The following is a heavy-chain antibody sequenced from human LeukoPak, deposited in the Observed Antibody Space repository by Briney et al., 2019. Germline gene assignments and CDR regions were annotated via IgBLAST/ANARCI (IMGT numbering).Heavy chain of an antibody. D-gene: IGHD3-10*01. CDR2: IYYSGST. CDR3: ARAFGVINYPFDY. Sequence: PSETLSLTCTVSGGSISSYYWSWIRQPPGKGLEWIGYIYYSGSTNYNPSLKSRVTISVDTSKNQFSLKLSSVTAADTAVYYCARAFGVINYPFDYWGQGTLVTVSS. V-gene: IGHV4-59*08. J-gene: IGHJ4*02. CDR1: GGSISSYY.